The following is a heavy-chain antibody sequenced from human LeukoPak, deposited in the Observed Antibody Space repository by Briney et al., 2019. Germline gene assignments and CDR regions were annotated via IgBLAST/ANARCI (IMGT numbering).Heavy chain of an antibody. J-gene: IGHJ1*01. CDR3: AKGRGGRGWYAEH. CDR1: GFTFDDSV. V-gene: IGHV3-43D*03. CDR2: IHWDGAST. Sequence: GGSLRLSCAASGFTFDDSVMHWVRHAPGKALEWVSLIHWDGASTYYADSVKGRFTISRDNRKDSLYLQMNSLRPEDTAWYYWAKGRGGRGWYAEHWGQGNLVTVSS. D-gene: IGHD6-19*01.